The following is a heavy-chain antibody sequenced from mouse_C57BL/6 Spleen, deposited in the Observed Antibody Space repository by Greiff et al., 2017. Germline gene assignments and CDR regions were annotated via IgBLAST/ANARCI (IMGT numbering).Heavy chain of an antibody. J-gene: IGHJ3*01. D-gene: IGHD1-1*01. CDR1: GFNIKDYY. CDR3: ARDPFITTVEFAY. CDR2: IDPEDGET. Sequence: VHVKQSGAELVKPGASVKLSCTASGFNIKDYYMHWVKQRTEQGLEWIGRIDPEDGETKYAPKFQGKATITADTSSNTAYLQLSSLTSEDTAVYYCARDPFITTVEFAYWGQGTLVTVSA. V-gene: IGHV14-2*01.